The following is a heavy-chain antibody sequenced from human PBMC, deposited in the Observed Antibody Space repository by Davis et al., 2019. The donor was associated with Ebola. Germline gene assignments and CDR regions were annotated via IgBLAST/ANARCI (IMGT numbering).Heavy chain of an antibody. CDR2: INHSGST. CDR1: GGSFSGYY. D-gene: IGHD5-12*01. J-gene: IGHJ4*02. CDR3: ARGGYPRGVYFDY. V-gene: IGHV4-34*01. Sequence: SETLSLTCAVYGGSFSGYYWSWIRQPPGKGLEWIGEINHSGSTNYNPSLKSRVTISVDTSKNQFSLKLSSVTAAATAVYYCARGGYPRGVYFDYWGQGTLVTVSS.